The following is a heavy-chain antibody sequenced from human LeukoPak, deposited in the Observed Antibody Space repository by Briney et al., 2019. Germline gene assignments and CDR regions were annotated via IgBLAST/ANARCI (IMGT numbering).Heavy chain of an antibody. CDR2: IYYSGST. V-gene: IGHV4-59*01. CDR1: GGSISSYY. J-gene: IGHJ3*02. CDR3: ARSYCCGDCYLWAFDI. Sequence: SETLSLTCTVSGGSISSYYWSWIRQPPGKGLEWIGYIYYSGSTNYNPSLKSRVTISVDTSKNQFSLKLSSVTAADTAVYYCARSYCCGDCYLWAFDIWGQGTMVTVSS. D-gene: IGHD2-21*02.